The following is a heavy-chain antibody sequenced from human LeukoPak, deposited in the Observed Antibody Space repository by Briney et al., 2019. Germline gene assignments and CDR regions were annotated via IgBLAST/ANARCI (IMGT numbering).Heavy chain of an antibody. D-gene: IGHD3-22*01. CDR3: VGAGGYYYVAFDI. J-gene: IGHJ3*02. CDR2: ISGSGGST. V-gene: IGHV3-23*01. CDR1: GFTFSSYA. Sequence: GGSLRLSCAASGFTFSSYAMSWVRQAPGKGLEWVPAISGSGGSTYYADSVKGRFTISRDNSKNTLYLQMNSLRAEDTAVYYCVGAGGYYYVAFDIWGQGTMVTVSS.